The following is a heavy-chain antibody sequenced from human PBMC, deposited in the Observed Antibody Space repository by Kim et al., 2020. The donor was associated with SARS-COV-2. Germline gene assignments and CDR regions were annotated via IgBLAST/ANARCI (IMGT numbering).Heavy chain of an antibody. D-gene: IGHD2-21*02. CDR3: ARGSDWLYY. J-gene: IGHJ4*02. CDR2: IHYSGST. CDR1: GGSISSYY. V-gene: IGHV4-59*01. Sequence: SETLSLTCTVSGGSISSYYWTWIRQPPGKGLEWIGYIHYSGSTNYNPSLKSRVTISVDTSKKQFSLKLSSVTAADTAVYYCARGSDWLYYWGQGTLVTVSS.